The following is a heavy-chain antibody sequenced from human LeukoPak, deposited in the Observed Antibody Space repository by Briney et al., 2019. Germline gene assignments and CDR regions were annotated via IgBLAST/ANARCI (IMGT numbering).Heavy chain of an antibody. V-gene: IGHV3-74*01. CDR1: GFTFSSYW. CDR2: INSDGSST. CDR3: ARWEDSSGYYPFDY. Sequence: GGSLRLSCAASGFTFSSYWMHWVRHAPGKGLVWVSRINSDGSSTSYADSVKGRFTISRDNAKNTLYLQMNSLRAEDTAVYYCARWEDSSGYYPFDYWGQGTLVTVSS. J-gene: IGHJ4*02. D-gene: IGHD3-22*01.